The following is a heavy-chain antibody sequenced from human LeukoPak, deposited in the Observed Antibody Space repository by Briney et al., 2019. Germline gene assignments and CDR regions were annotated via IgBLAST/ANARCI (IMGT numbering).Heavy chain of an antibody. CDR3: ARVPIGSSGYYYDEDY. CDR1: GGSISTYY. Sequence: SETLSLTCTVTGGSISTYYWSWVRQPQGRGLEWIGYTHRSGDTNYNPSLKSRVTMLVDTSKNQFSLKLSSVTAADTAVYYCARVPIGSSGYYYDEDYWGQGTLVTVSS. D-gene: IGHD3-22*01. V-gene: IGHV4-4*09. J-gene: IGHJ4*02. CDR2: THRSGDT.